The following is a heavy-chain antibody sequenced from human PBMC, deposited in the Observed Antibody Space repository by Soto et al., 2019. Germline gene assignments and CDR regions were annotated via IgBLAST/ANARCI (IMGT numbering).Heavy chain of an antibody. D-gene: IGHD2-15*01. V-gene: IGHV4-31*03. Sequence: QVQLQESGPGLVKPSQTLSLTCTVSGGSMNSGGYCWSWIRQHPGEGLEWIGCISYGGTTSYNPSLKSRVIISVDTSKNQFSLKLTSVTAADTAVYYCSRGILVWGQGTLITFSS. CDR1: GGSMNSGGYC. CDR3: SRGILV. J-gene: IGHJ4*02. CDR2: ISYGGTT.